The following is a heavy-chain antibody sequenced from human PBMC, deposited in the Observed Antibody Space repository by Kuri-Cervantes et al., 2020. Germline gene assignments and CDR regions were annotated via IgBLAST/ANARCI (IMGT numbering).Heavy chain of an antibody. Sequence: GGSLRLSCAASGFTFSSDAMHWVRQAPGKGLEWVAVISYDGSNKYYADSVKGRFTISRDNSKNTLYLQMNSLRAEDTAVSYCARAGPGGYSYGTHLSDYWGQGTLVTVSS. V-gene: IGHV3-30-3*01. CDR2: ISYDGSNK. CDR3: ARAGPGGYSYGTHLSDY. CDR1: GFTFSSDA. D-gene: IGHD5-18*01. J-gene: IGHJ4*02.